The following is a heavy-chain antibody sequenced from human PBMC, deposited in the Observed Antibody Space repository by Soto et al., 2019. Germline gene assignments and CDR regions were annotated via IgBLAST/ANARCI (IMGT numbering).Heavy chain of an antibody. CDR2: ISGSGGST. CDR1: GFTFSSYA. Sequence: GGSLRLSCAASGFTFSSYAMSWVRQAPGKGLEWVSAISGSGGSTYYADSVKGRFTISRDNSKNTLYLQMNSLRAEDTAVYYCAKDRAYCGGDCYDNWFNPWGQGTLVTVSS. J-gene: IGHJ5*02. V-gene: IGHV3-23*01. CDR3: AKDRAYCGGDCYDNWFNP. D-gene: IGHD2-21*02.